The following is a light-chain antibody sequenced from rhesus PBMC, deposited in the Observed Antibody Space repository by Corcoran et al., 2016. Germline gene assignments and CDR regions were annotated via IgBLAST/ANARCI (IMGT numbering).Light chain of an antibody. V-gene: IGKV3-24*01. J-gene: IGKJ1*01. CDR3: LQPSNWPWT. CDR2: GAS. Sequence: EIVMTQSPATLSLSPGERATISCRGGQSDSSNLAWYQQKPGPAPRLLLYGASSRAPGIPDRYSGSGSGTDCTLTISSLEPEDVAVYYCLQPSNWPWTFGQETKVEFK. CDR1: QSDSSN.